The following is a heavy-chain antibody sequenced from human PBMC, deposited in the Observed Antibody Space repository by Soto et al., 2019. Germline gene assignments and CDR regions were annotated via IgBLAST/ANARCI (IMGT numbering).Heavy chain of an antibody. D-gene: IGHD2-21*01. CDR2: IYYSGNT. CDR1: GDSIISRSYY. Sequence: PSETLSLTCTVSGDSIISRSYYWGWIRQPPGKGLEWIGSIYYSGNTYYNPALKSRVTLSEDTSKNQFSLKMSSVTAADTAVYYSAIHPLQNVVVVIDSILYWFDPWGQGTLVTVSS. V-gene: IGHV4-39*01. CDR3: AIHPLQNVVVVIDSILYWFDP. J-gene: IGHJ5*02.